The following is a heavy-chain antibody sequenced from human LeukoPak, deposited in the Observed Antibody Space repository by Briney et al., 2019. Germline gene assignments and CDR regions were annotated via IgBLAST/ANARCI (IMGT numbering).Heavy chain of an antibody. V-gene: IGHV3-9*01. CDR2: ISWNSGNI. D-gene: IGHD6-19*01. CDR3: ARDLTVRGWPYYYYGMDV. J-gene: IGHJ6*04. Sequence: GGSLRLSCAASGFTFDDYAMHWVRHAPGKGLEWVSGISWNSGNIGYADSVKGRFTISRDNAKNSLYLQMISLRAEDTALYYCARDLTVRGWPYYYYGMDVWGKGTTVTVSS. CDR1: GFTFDDYA.